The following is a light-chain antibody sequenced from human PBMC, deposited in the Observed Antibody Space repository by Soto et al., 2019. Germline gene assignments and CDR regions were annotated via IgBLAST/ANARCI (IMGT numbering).Light chain of an antibody. CDR2: EVS. CDR3: SSYTSSSTMGV. Sequence: SVLTQPASVSGSPGQSITISCTGTSSDVGGYNYVSWYQQHPGKAPKLMIYEVSNRPSGVSNRFSGSKSGNTASLTISGLQGEDEADYYCSSYTSSSTMGVFGTGTKVTVL. V-gene: IGLV2-14*01. CDR1: SSDVGGYNY. J-gene: IGLJ1*01.